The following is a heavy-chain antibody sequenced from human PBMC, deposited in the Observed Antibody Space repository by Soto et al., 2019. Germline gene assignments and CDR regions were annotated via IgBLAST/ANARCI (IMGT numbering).Heavy chain of an antibody. V-gene: IGHV4-59*01. CDR3: ARDMSGYETDAFDS. Sequence: SEPLSHTCTVAGDSISRYSRNWIRQPPGKGLEWIGYIYYSGSTNYNPSLKSRVTISVDTSKNQFSLKLSSVTAADTSLYYCARDMSGYETDAFDSWGQGTMVTVSS. CDR2: IYYSGST. D-gene: IGHD5-12*01. J-gene: IGHJ3*02. CDR1: GDSISRYS.